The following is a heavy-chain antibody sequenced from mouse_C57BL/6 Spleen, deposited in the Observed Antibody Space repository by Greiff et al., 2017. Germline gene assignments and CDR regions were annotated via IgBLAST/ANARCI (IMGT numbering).Heavy chain of an antibody. D-gene: IGHD1-1*01. Sequence: QVQLQQPGTELVKPGASVKLSCKASGYTFTSYWMHWVKPRPGQGLEWIGNINPSNGGTNYNEKFKSKATLTVDKSSSTAYMQLSSLTAEDSAVYLCTRRSSYWSWFAYWGQGTLGTVSA. CDR2: INPSNGGT. CDR1: GYTFTSYW. CDR3: TRRSSYWSWFAY. V-gene: IGHV1-53*01. J-gene: IGHJ3*01.